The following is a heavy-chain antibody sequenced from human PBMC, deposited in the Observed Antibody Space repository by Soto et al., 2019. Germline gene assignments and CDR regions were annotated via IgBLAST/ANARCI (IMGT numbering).Heavy chain of an antibody. CDR3: ARKGGVVDY. Sequence: EVQLVESGGGLVQPGGSLRLSCAASGFTFNSYWMSWVRQAPGKGLEWVANINQEGSEKYYVDSVKGRFTISRDNAKNSLDRQMNSLRGEDTAVYYCARKGGVVDYWGQGTLVTVSS. V-gene: IGHV3-7*05. CDR2: INQEGSEK. J-gene: IGHJ4*02. CDR1: GFTFNSYW. D-gene: IGHD2-8*02.